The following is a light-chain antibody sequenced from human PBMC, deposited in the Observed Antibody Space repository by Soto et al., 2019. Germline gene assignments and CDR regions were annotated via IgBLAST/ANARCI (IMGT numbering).Light chain of an antibody. J-gene: IGKJ5*01. CDR3: QVRTNWSIA. Sequence: EIVLTQSPATLSLSPGERATLSCRASQSVSSYLAWYQQKPGQAPRLLIYDASNRATGIPPRFSGTGSGTDFTLTIYKLGPEDFEVYSCQVRTNWSIAFG. CDR1: QSVSSY. CDR2: DAS. V-gene: IGKV3-11*01.